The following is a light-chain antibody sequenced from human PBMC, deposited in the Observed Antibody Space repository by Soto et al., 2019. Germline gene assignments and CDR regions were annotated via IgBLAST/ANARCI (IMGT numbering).Light chain of an antibody. CDR3: QQSYSTPYT. Sequence: DIQMTQSPSSLSASVGDRVTITCRASQSISSYLNWYQQKPGKAPNLLIYAASSLQSGVPSRFSGSESGTDFTLTISSLQPEDFATYYCQQSYSTPYTFGQGTKREIK. CDR2: AAS. CDR1: QSISSY. J-gene: IGKJ2*01. V-gene: IGKV1-39*01.